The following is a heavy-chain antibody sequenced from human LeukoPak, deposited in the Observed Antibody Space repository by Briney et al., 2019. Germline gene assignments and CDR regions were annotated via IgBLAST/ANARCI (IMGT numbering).Heavy chain of an antibody. J-gene: IGHJ4*02. CDR2: ISFDGCNK. V-gene: IGHV3-30*18. CDR3: AKDGGLLTTRYYFDY. D-gene: IGHD4-11*01. Sequence: GRSLGLSCAASGFTFSSYGMHWVRQAPGKGLEWVAVISFDGCNKYYADSVKGRFTISRDNSKNTLYLQMNSLRAEDTAVYYCAKDGGLLTTRYYFDYWGQGTLVTVSS. CDR1: GFTFSSYG.